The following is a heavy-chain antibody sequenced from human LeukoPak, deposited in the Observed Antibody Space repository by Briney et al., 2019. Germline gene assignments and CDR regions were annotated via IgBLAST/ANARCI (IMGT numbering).Heavy chain of an antibody. Sequence: GASVKVSCKASGYTFTSYDINWVRQATGQGLEWMGWMNPNSGNTGYAQKFQGRVTITRNTSISTAYMELSSLRSEDTAVYYCARGSERAYCGGDRCGWFDPWGQGTLVTVSS. J-gene: IGHJ5*02. V-gene: IGHV1-8*03. D-gene: IGHD2-21*01. CDR3: ARGSERAYCGGDRCGWFDP. CDR2: MNPNSGNT. CDR1: GYTFTSYD.